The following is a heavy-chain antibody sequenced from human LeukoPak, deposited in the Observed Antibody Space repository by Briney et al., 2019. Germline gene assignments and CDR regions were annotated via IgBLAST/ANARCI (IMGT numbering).Heavy chain of an antibody. J-gene: IGHJ4*02. CDR2: FSWNSGSI. CDR1: GFTFGDYA. CDR3: ARDPYCSGGSCYLDY. D-gene: IGHD2-15*01. V-gene: IGHV3-9*01. Sequence: GGSLRLSCAAFGFTFGDYAMHWVRQAPGKGLEWVSGFSWNSGSIGYADSVKGRFTISRDNAKNSLYLQMHSLRAEDTAVYYCARDPYCSGGSCYLDYWGQGTLVTVSS.